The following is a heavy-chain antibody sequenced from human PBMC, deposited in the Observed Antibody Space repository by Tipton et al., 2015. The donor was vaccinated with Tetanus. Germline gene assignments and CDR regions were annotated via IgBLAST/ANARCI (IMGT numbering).Heavy chain of an antibody. CDR3: TTELAFGVCYFFYF. CDR2: IKSKTDGGTT. V-gene: IGHV3-15*01. D-gene: IGHD3-16*01. CDR1: GFTFSNAW. Sequence: SLRLSCAASGFTFSNAWMSWVRQAPGKGLEWVGRIKSKTDGGTTDYAAPEEGRFTISRDDSKNTLYLQMNRLKTEDTTLYYCTTELAFGVCYFFYFVGHVSLVSFSS. J-gene: IGHJ4*01.